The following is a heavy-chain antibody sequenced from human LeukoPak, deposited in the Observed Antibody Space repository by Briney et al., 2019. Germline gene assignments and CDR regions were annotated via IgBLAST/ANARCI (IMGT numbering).Heavy chain of an antibody. CDR1: GYTFTSYD. D-gene: IGHD6-19*01. Sequence: ASVKVSCKASGYTFTSYDINWVRQATGQGLEWMGWMNPNSGNTGYAQKFQGRVTMTRNTSISTAYMELSSLRSEDTAVYYCARGYSSGWYLGVNYFDYWGQGTLVTVSS. J-gene: IGHJ4*02. V-gene: IGHV1-8*01. CDR3: ARGYSSGWYLGVNYFDY. CDR2: MNPNSGNT.